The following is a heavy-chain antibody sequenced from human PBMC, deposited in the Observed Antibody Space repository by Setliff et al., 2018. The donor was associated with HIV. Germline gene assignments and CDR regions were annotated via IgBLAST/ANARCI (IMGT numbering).Heavy chain of an antibody. V-gene: IGHV3-23*01. D-gene: IGHD6-13*01. CDR3: AKAKTQL. J-gene: IGHJ3*01. CDR2: ISSGIGTT. CDR1: GFTFSSYA. Sequence: GGSLRLSCAASGFTFSSYAMSWVRQAPGKGLEWVSAISSGIGTTYYADSVKGRFTISRDNSKNTLYLQMNSLRAEDTATYYCAKAKTQLWGQGTKVTVSS.